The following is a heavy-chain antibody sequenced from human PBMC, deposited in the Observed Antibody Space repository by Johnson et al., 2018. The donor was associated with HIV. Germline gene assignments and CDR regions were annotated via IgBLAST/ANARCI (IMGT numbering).Heavy chain of an antibody. V-gene: IGHV3-9*01. D-gene: IGHD2-15*01. CDR1: GFTFDDYA. J-gene: IGHJ3*02. CDR2: ISWNSGSI. Sequence: VQLVESGGGLVQPGRSLRLSCTASGFTFDDYAMHWVRQAPGKGLEWVSGISWNSGSIAYADSVKGRFTISRDNAKNSLYLQMNNLRGEDTAVYYCARDPNSSNCSGVTCYSAAFDIWGQGTMVTVSS. CDR3: ARDPNSSNCSGVTCYSAAFDI.